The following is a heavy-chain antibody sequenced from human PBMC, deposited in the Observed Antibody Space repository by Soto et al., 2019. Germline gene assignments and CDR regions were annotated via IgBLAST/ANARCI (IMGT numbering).Heavy chain of an antibody. CDR2: ISGSGGST. J-gene: IGHJ4*02. CDR3: AKRQWLAYPSGFDY. Sequence: PGGSLRLSCAASGFTFSSYGMHWVRQAPGKGLEWVSAISGSGGSTYYADSVKGRFTISRDNSKNTLYLQMNSLRAEDTAVYYCAKRQWLAYPSGFDYWGQGTLVTVSS. D-gene: IGHD6-19*01. CDR1: GFTFSSYG. V-gene: IGHV3-23*01.